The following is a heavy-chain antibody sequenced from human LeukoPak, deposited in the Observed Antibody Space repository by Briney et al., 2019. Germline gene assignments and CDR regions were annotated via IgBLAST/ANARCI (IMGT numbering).Heavy chain of an antibody. CDR2: IIPIFGTA. D-gene: IGHD4-17*01. CDR1: GYTFTSYG. V-gene: IGHV1-69*06. Sequence: SVKVSCKASGYTFTSYGISWVRQAPGQGLEWMGGIIPIFGTANYAQKFQGRVTITADKSTSTAYMELSSLRSEDTAVYYCARGDYGDTRSLDYWGQGTLVTVSS. CDR3: ARGDYGDTRSLDY. J-gene: IGHJ4*02.